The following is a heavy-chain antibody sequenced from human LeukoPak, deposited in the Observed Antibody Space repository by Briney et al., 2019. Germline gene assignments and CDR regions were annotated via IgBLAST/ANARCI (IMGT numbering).Heavy chain of an antibody. Sequence: KPSETLSLTCAVYGGSFSGYYWIWIRQPPGKGLEWIGEINHSGSPIYNPSLKSRVTLSVDTSKNQFSLKLSSVTAAVTAVYYCARVTIFGVVPFDIWGQGTMVTVSS. D-gene: IGHD3-3*01. CDR3: ARVTIFGVVPFDI. CDR2: INHSGSP. J-gene: IGHJ3*02. V-gene: IGHV4-34*01. CDR1: GGSFSGYY.